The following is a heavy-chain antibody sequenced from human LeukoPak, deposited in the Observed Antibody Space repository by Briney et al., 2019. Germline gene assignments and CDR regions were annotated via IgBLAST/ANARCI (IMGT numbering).Heavy chain of an antibody. V-gene: IGHV4-34*01. CDR2: INHSGST. CDR1: GGSLSGYY. CDR3: ARGGGIAVAGLDY. D-gene: IGHD6-19*01. Sequence: SETLSLTCAVYGGSLSGYYWSWIRQPPGKGLEWIGEINHSGSTNYNPSLKSRVTISVDTSKNQFSLKLSSVTAADTAVYYCARGGGIAVAGLDYWGQGTLVTVSS. J-gene: IGHJ4*02.